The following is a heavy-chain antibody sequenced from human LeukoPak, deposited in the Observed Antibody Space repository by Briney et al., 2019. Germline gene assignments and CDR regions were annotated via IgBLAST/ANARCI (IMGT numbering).Heavy chain of an antibody. Sequence: GASVKVSCKTSGYTFTDYYIHWVRQAPGQGLEWMGWINPNNGGTSFAQKFQGRVTMTRDTSISTAYMELGSLKSDDTAVYYCALPPRTYCSTTTCGVFDIWGQGTMVIVSS. CDR1: GYTFTDYY. CDR2: INPNNGGT. J-gene: IGHJ3*02. D-gene: IGHD2-2*01. V-gene: IGHV1-2*02. CDR3: ALPPRTYCSTTTCGVFDI.